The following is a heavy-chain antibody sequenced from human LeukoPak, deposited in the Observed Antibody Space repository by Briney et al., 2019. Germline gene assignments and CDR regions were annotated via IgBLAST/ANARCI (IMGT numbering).Heavy chain of an antibody. D-gene: IGHD6-19*01. Sequence: PSETLSLTCTVSSGSISNYYWTWIRQPPGKGLEYIGYVYYSGTINYNPSLKGRVTISVDTTKNHFSLRLTSVTAADTAVYYCARMSIAVAGPRDYNWYDPWGQGTLVIVSS. CDR3: ARMSIAVAGPRDYNWYDP. CDR1: SGSISNYY. CDR2: VYYSGTI. V-gene: IGHV4-59*01. J-gene: IGHJ5*02.